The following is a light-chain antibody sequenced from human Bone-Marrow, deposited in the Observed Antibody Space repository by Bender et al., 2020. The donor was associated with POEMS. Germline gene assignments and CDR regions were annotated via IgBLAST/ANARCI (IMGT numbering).Light chain of an antibody. V-gene: IGLV2-11*01. CDR3: CSYTGIFFV. J-gene: IGLJ1*01. Sequence: QSALTQPRSVSGSPGQSVTISCTGTSRDIGSSKSVSWYQQHPGAAPKLIIADVTERPSGIPDRFSGSKSDNTASLTISGLQTDDEADYYCCSYTGIFFVFGSGTTVTVL. CDR2: DVT. CDR1: SRDIGSSKS.